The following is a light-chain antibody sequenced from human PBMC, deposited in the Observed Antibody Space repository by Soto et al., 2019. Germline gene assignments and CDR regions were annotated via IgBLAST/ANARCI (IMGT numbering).Light chain of an antibody. CDR3: QQYYYLLLA. V-gene: IGKV3-20*01. J-gene: IGKJ4*01. CDR1: QSIISTS. Sequence: EILLTQSPCSLSLSVGESGTLTCRASQSIISTSLDWYQQKPGQAPRLLIYGASSRDTGIPDRFSGSGSGTHFILTISSLQPEDFATYYCQQYYYLLLAFGGGTKVDIK. CDR2: GAS.